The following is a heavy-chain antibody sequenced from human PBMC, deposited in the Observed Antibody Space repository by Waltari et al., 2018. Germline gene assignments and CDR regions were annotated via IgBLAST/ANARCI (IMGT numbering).Heavy chain of an antibody. V-gene: IGHV4-59*01. D-gene: IGHD2-2*01. CDR2: IYYSGST. J-gene: IGHJ4*02. Sequence: QVQLPESGPGLVNPSETLSLTCPVSGGSSRSCSRRCLRPPPGKGLEWIGYIYYSGSTNYNPSLKSRVTISVDTSKNQFSLKLSSVTAADTAVYYCARGGWGGRDIVVVPAAPLDYWGQGTLVTVSS. CDR1: GGSSRSCS. CDR3: ARGGWGGRDIVVVPAAPLDY.